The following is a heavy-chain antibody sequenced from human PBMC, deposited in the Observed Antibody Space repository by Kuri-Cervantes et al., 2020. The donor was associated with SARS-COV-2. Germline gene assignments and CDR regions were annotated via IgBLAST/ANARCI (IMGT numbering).Heavy chain of an antibody. CDR2: IYTSGST. V-gene: IGHV4-4*07. J-gene: IGHJ3*02. CDR1: GGSISGYH. CDR3: ARNDAFDI. Sequence: GSLRLSCMVSGGSISGYHWSWIRQPAGKGLEWIGRIYTSGSTNYNPALKSRVTMSVDTSKNQFSLKLRSVTAADTAIYYCARNDAFDIWGQGTMVTVS.